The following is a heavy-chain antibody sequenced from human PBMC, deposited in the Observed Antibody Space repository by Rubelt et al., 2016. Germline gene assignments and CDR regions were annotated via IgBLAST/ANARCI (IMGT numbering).Heavy chain of an antibody. CDR1: GYTFTSYG. Sequence: QVQLVQSGAEVKKPGASVKVSCKASGYTFTSYGISWVRPAPGQGLEWMGWNSAYNGNTNYAQKCQGRVTMTTDTSTSTAYMELRSLRSDDTAVYYCARDPLPVRGVIMTPTHWGQGTLVTVSS. J-gene: IGHJ4*02. D-gene: IGHD3-10*01. CDR3: ARDPLPVRGVIMTPTH. CDR2: NSAYNGNT. V-gene: IGHV1-18*01.